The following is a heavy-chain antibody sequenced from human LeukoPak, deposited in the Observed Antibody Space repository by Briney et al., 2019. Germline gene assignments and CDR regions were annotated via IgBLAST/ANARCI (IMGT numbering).Heavy chain of an antibody. CDR3: TSGFCTGVSCYSAPFAY. J-gene: IGHJ4*02. V-gene: IGHV3-53*05. D-gene: IGHD2-15*01. Sequence: GESLTLTCAASGYSISIYYMSWVRQPPGKGLEWVCDIYNSNSTYYNPSLKSRFTVSGDTSKNTLSLKMNCLTAADTAVYYWTSGFCTGVSCYSAPFAYWGEGGLVTDSS. CDR2: IYNSNST. CDR1: GYSISIYY.